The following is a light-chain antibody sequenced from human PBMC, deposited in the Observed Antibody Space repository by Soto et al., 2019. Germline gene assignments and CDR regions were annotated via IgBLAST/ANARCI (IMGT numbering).Light chain of an antibody. Sequence: QSALTQPRSVSGSPGQSVTISCPGTSSDVGCFNYVSWYQQHPGKASKLMIYDVSKRPSGVPDRFSGSKSGNTASLTISGLQAEDEADYYCCSYAGSYTYVFGTGTKVTVL. CDR2: DVS. V-gene: IGLV2-11*01. CDR3: CSYAGSYTYV. J-gene: IGLJ1*01. CDR1: SSDVGCFNY.